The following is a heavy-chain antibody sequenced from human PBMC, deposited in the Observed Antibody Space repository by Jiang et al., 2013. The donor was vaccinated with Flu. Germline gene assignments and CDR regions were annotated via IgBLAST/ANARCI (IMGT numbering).Heavy chain of an antibody. CDR2: QSSWTY. Sequence: LLKPSETLSLTCGVYGGSFSGYYWSWIRQPPREGAAVDRRSQSSWTYQLQPSLKSRVTMSVDTSSNQISLKVTFVTAADTAVYYCARWRSYCSGARCHEGDHSYFDFWGQGTLVTVSS. D-gene: IGHD2-15*01. CDR1: GGSFSGYY. J-gene: IGHJ4*02. V-gene: IGHV4-34*01. CDR3: ARWRSYCSGARCHEGDHSYFDF.